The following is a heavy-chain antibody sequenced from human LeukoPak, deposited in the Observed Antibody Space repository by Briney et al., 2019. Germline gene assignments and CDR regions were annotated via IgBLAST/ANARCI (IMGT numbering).Heavy chain of an antibody. J-gene: IGHJ4*02. CDR2: IRSKAYGDKT. CDR3: ARVRFGELFLDY. D-gene: IGHD3-10*01. V-gene: IGHV3-49*04. Sequence: GGSLRLSCTASGFIFGDYAMSWVRQAPGKGLEWVGFIRSKAYGDKTEYAASVKGRFSISRDDSKSIAYLQMNSLKSEDTAVYYCARVRFGELFLDYWGQATLVTVSS. CDR1: GFIFGDYA.